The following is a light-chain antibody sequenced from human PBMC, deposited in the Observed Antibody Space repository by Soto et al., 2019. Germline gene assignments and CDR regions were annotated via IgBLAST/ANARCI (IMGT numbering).Light chain of an antibody. CDR3: SSYTSSSTNVV. CDR1: SSDVGDYNY. V-gene: IGLV2-14*01. J-gene: IGLJ2*01. Sequence: QSALTQPASVSGSPGQSITISCTGTSSDVGDYNYVSWYQQHPGKAPKLMIYDVSNRPSGISNRFSGSKSGNTASRTISGLQAEDEADYYCSSYTSSSTNVVFGGGTKLTVL. CDR2: DVS.